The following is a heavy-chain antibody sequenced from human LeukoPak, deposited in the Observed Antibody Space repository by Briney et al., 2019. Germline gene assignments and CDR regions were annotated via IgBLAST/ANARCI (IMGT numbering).Heavy chain of an antibody. CDR1: GDSIISHY. CDR2: MYYSGST. CDR3: AKAHFTAEDAFDI. D-gene: IGHD3-3*02. Sequence: SETLSLTCTVSGDSIISHYWSWMRQAPGKGLEWIGYMYYSGSTKCNPSLKSRVTMSVDTSQNQFSLKLTSVTAADTAVYYCAKAHFTAEDAFDIWGQGTMVTVSS. V-gene: IGHV4-59*11. J-gene: IGHJ3*02.